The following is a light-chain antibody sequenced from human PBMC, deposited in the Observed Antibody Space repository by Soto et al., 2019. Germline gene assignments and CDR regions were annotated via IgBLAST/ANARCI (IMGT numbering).Light chain of an antibody. Sequence: DVVLTQSPLSLGVTPGEPASISCRSSQSLLNSNGYYYLDWYLQKPGQSPQLLIYLGSYRASGVRERFGGSASARDFSLKMSMVEAEYVGVYYCMQPFHTVCFGGGTRVEI. CDR3: MQPFHTVC. V-gene: IGKV2-28*01. J-gene: IGKJ4*01. CDR2: LGS. CDR1: QSLLNSNGYYY.